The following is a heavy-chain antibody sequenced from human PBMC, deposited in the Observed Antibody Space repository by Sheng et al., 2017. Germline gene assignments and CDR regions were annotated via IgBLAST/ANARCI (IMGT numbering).Heavy chain of an antibody. J-gene: IGHJ6*03. V-gene: IGHV1-18*01. CDR1: GYTFTSYG. D-gene: IGHD3-9*01. CDR3: ARGRTGLYYDILTGYGPPYYYYYMDV. Sequence: QVQLVQSGAEVKKPGASVKVSCKASGYTFTSYGISWVRQAPGQGLEWMGWISAYNGNTNYAQKLQGRVTMTTDTSTSTAYMELRSLRSDDTAVYYCARGRTGLYYDILTGYGPPYYYYYMDVWGKGTTVTVSS. CDR2: ISAYNGNT.